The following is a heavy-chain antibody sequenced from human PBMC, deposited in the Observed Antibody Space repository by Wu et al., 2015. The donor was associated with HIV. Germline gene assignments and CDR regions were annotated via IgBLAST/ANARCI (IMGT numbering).Heavy chain of an antibody. D-gene: IGHD3-10*01. Sequence: QVQLVQSGAEVKKPGSSVKISCKTSGGTFSNYAINWVRQAPGQGLEWVGRVIPMFGTSDYARKFQGRVTMTRNTSISTAYMELSSLRSEDTAVYYCARGLPSYGWSPVGGLAYWGQGTLVTVSS. CDR2: VIPMFGTS. CDR1: GGTFSNYA. J-gene: IGHJ4*02. CDR3: ARGLPSYGWSPVGGLAY. V-gene: IGHV1-69*05.